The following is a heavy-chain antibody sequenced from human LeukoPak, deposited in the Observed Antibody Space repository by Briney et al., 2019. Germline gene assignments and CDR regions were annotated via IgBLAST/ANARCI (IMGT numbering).Heavy chain of an antibody. CDR1: GGSISSTNW. D-gene: IGHD1-26*01. CDR3: SRESGAFSPFGY. J-gene: IGHJ4*02. V-gene: IGHV4-4*02. CDR2: ISLSGLT. Sequence: SETLSPTCGVSGGSISSTNWYSWVRQPPGQGLQRIGEISLSGLTNYNPSLKSRVTMSLDKSKNLLSLTLTSVTAADTAVYYCSRESGAFSPFGYWGQGTLVTVTS.